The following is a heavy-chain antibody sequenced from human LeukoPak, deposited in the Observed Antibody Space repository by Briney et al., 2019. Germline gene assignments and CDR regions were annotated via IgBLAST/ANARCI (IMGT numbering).Heavy chain of an antibody. Sequence: GASVKVSCKASGYTFTSYGISWVRQAPGQGLEWMGWINTHSGATNYAQHFQGRVTMTTDTSVTTAYMDLDGLKSDDAAVYFCARGPIGGLRKGFDIWSQGTLVTVSS. D-gene: IGHD1-26*01. J-gene: IGHJ4*02. V-gene: IGHV1-18*01. CDR2: INTHSGAT. CDR1: GYTFTSYG. CDR3: ARGPIGGLRKGFDI.